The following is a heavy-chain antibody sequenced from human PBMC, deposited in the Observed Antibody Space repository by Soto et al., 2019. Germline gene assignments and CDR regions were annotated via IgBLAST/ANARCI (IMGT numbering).Heavy chain of an antibody. Sequence: QVQLVESGGGVVQPGRSLRLSCAASGFTFSSYGMHWVRQAPGKGLEWVAVISYDGSNKYYADSVEGRFTISRDNSKNTLYLQMNSLRAEDTAVYYCASSGYDSSGWFGYYYYGMDVWGQGTTVTVSS. D-gene: IGHD6-19*01. CDR3: ASSGYDSSGWFGYYYYGMDV. CDR1: GFTFSSYG. CDR2: ISYDGSNK. V-gene: IGHV3-30*03. J-gene: IGHJ6*02.